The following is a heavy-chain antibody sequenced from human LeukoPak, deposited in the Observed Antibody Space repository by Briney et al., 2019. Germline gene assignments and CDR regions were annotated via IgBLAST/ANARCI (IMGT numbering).Heavy chain of an antibody. CDR3: ARVNYGDYYFDY. CDR2: INHSGST. J-gene: IGHJ4*02. CDR1: GGSFSGYY. V-gene: IGHV4-34*01. Sequence: PSETLSLTCAVYGGSFSGYYWSWIRQPPGKGLEWIGEINHSGSTNYNPSLKSRVTISVDTSKNQFSLKLSSVTAADTAEYYCARVNYGDYYFDYWGQGTLVTVSS. D-gene: IGHD4-17*01.